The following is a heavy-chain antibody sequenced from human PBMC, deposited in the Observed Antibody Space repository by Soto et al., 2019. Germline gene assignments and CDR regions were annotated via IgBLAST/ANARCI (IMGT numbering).Heavy chain of an antibody. CDR2: IYYSGST. D-gene: IGHD3-9*01. V-gene: IGHV4-31*03. J-gene: IGHJ5*02. CDR3: ARETNYDILTGSILNWFDP. Sequence: QVQLQESGPGLVKPSQTLSLTCTVSGGSISSGGYYWSWIRQHPGKGLEWIGYIYYSGSTYYNPSLKSRVTISVDTSKNQFSLKLSSVTAADTAVYYCARETNYDILTGSILNWFDPWGQGTLVTVSS. CDR1: GGSISSGGYY.